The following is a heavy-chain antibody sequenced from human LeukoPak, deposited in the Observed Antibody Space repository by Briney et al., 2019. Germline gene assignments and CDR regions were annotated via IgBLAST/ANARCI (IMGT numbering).Heavy chain of an antibody. CDR2: INPSGGST. Sequence: GGSLRLSCAASGFAFSSYAMHWVRQAPGQGLEWMGIINPSGGSTSYAQKFQGRVTMTRDTSTSTVYMELSSLRSEDTAVYYCARDPSMITFGGVIVPYFDYWGQGTLVTVSS. J-gene: IGHJ4*02. CDR3: ARDPSMITFGGVIVPYFDY. D-gene: IGHD3-16*02. CDR1: GFAFSSYA. V-gene: IGHV1-46*01.